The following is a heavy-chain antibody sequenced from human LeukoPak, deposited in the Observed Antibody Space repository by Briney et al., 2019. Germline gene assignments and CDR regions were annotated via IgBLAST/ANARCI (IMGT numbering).Heavy chain of an antibody. CDR3: ARDMLAVPSNWFDP. J-gene: IGHJ5*02. D-gene: IGHD2-8*01. Sequence: GASVRVSFKASVYTFTNYYRHWVGQAPGQGREWMGGINPSGGGTSYAQKFQGRVTMTRDTSTSTVYMDLRSLRSEDTAVYFCARDMLAVPSNWFDPWGQGTLVTVSS. V-gene: IGHV1-46*01. CDR2: INPSGGGT. CDR1: VYTFTNYY.